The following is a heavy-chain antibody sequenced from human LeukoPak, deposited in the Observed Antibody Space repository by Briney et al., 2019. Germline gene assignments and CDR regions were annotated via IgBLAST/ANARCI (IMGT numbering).Heavy chain of an antibody. D-gene: IGHD6-13*01. J-gene: IGHJ4*02. V-gene: IGHV1-69*05. CDR3: ARGDSSSWYVSY. Sequence: ASVKVSCKASGGTFSSYAISWVRQAPGQGLEWMGRIIPIFGTANYAQKFQGRVTITTDESTSSAYMELSSLRSEDTAVYYCARGDSSSWYVSYWGQGTLVTVSS. CDR1: GGTFSSYA. CDR2: IIPIFGTA.